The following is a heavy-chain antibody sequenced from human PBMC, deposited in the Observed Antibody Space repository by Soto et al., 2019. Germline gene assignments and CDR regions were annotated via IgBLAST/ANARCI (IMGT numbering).Heavy chain of an antibody. CDR2: TYNSVST. Sequence: PSETLSLTCTVSGGSISRGGYYWSWIRQNPGKGLEWIGYTYNSVSTYYNPSLKSRLTITKDTSKNQVVLTMTNMDPMDTGTYYCAHKGPEDWPLDYRGQGTLVTVSS. J-gene: IGHJ4*02. CDR3: AHKGPEDWPLDY. CDR1: GGSISRGGYY. D-gene: IGHD3-9*01. V-gene: IGHV4-31*08.